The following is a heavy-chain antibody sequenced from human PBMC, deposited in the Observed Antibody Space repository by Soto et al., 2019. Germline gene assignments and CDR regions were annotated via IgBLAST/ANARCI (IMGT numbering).Heavy chain of an antibody. J-gene: IGHJ5*02. CDR2: IFSNDEK. V-gene: IGHV2-26*01. Sequence: PTLVNPTETLTLTCTVSGFSLSNARMGVSWIRQPPGKALEWLAHIFSNDEKSYSTSLKSRLTISKDTSKSQVVLTMTNMDPVDTATYYCARIHYDFWSGYNWFDPWGQGTLVTVSS. CDR1: GFSLSNARMG. CDR3: ARIHYDFWSGYNWFDP. D-gene: IGHD3-3*01.